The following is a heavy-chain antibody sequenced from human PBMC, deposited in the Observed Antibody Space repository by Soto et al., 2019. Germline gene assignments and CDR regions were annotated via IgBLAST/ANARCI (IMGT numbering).Heavy chain of an antibody. J-gene: IGHJ6*03. CDR3: ARPSSHWLVLPKGDYYYMDV. Sequence: SETLSLTCTVSGGSISSSTVYWGWIRQPPGKGLEWIGSMYYSGRTYYNPSLTSRVTISVDTSKNQFSLKLSSVTAADTAVYYCARPSSHWLVLPKGDYYYMDVWGKGTTVTVSS. CDR1: GGSISSSTVY. D-gene: IGHD6-19*01. V-gene: IGHV4-39*01. CDR2: MYYSGRT.